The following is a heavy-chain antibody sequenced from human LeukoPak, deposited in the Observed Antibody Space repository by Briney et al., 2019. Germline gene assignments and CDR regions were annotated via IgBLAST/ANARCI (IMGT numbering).Heavy chain of an antibody. D-gene: IGHD6-19*01. CDR2: IYSGGST. V-gene: IGHV3-53*01. Sequence: GGSLRLSCAASGFTFSSNYMSWVRQAPGKGLEWVSVIYSGGSTYYSDSVKGRFTISRDNSKNTLYLQMNTLRAEDTAVYYCARDAYSSGWYSYYWGQGTLVTVSS. J-gene: IGHJ4*02. CDR3: ARDAYSSGWYSYY. CDR1: GFTFSSNY.